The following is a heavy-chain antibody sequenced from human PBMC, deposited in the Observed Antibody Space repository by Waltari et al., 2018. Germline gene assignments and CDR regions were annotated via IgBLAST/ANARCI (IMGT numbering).Heavy chain of an antibody. J-gene: IGHJ4*02. V-gene: IGHV1-69*06. CDR1: GGTFSTYG. CDR2: IIPFFGSP. Sequence: QVQLLQSGAEVKKPGSSVKLSCRASGGTFSTYGISWVRQAPGQRLEWMGKIIPFFGSPDYAENFQGRITITADKSTTTTYLELSSLRSDDTAIYYCARIPYYYDKAPLDSWGQGTLVTVSP. CDR3: ARIPYYYDKAPLDS. D-gene: IGHD3-22*01.